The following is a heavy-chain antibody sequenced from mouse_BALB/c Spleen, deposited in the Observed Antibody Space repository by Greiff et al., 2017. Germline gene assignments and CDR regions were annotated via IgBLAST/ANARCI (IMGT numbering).Heavy chain of an antibody. CDR1: GFTFSSYA. CDR2: ISSGGSYT. CDR3: ARCDYDGYYAMDY. J-gene: IGHJ4*01. D-gene: IGHD2-4*01. Sequence: EVQLVESGGGLVKPGGSLKLSCAASGFTFSSYAMSWVRQSPEKRLEWVAEISSGGSYTYYPDTVTGRFTISRDNAKKTLYLEMSSLRSEDTAMYYCARCDYDGYYAMDYWGQGTSVTVSS. V-gene: IGHV5-9-4*01.